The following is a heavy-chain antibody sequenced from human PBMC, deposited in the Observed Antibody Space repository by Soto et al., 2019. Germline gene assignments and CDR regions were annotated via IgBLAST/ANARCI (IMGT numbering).Heavy chain of an antibody. Sequence: EVQLVESGGGLIQPGGSLRLSCAASGFTVSDNYMSWVRQAPGKGLEWVSVIYNGGGTYYDDSSKDRFTISSDNSKNTLYLQITGVRADETTAYYCWITRCSSCDYWGQGTLVTVSS. CDR2: IYNGGGT. CDR1: GFTVSDNY. CDR3: WITRCSSCDY. V-gene: IGHV3-53*01. J-gene: IGHJ4*02. D-gene: IGHD6-6*01.